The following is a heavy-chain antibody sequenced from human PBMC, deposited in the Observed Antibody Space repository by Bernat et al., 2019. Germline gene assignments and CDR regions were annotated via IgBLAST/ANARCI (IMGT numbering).Heavy chain of an antibody. CDR1: GFIFSRYN. D-gene: IGHD3-16*02. J-gene: IGHJ4*02. Sequence: EVQLVESGGGLVQPGGSLRLSCVGSGFIFSRYNMNWVRQAPGKGLEWISYISTSSSTIFQADSVRGRFTISRDNAKNSLYLQMNSLRDEDTAGYYCARVGRWNSGELSLDYWGQGTPVTVSS. CDR3: ARVGRWNSGELSLDY. CDR2: ISTSSSTI. V-gene: IGHV3-48*02.